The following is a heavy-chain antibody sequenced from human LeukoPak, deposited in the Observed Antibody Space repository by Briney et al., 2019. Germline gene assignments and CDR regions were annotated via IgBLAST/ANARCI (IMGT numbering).Heavy chain of an antibody. V-gene: IGHV3-53*01. CDR1: GFTVSSNY. D-gene: IGHD2-21*02. CDR3: ARDSRVTDAFDI. CDR2: IYSGGST. J-gene: IGHJ3*02. Sequence: AGGSLRLSCAASGFTVSSNYISWVRQAPGKGLEWVSVIYSGGSTYYADSVKGRFTISRDNSKNTLYLQMNSLRAEDTAVYYCARDSRVTDAFDIWGQGTMVTVSS.